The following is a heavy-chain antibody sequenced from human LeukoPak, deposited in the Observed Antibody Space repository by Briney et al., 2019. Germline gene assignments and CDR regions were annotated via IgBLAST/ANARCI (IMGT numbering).Heavy chain of an antibody. CDR2: ISSSSSYI. Sequence: GGSLRLSCAASGFTFSSYSMNWVRQAPGKGLKWVSSISSSSSYIYYADSVKGRFTISRDNAKNSLYLQMNSLRAEDTAVYYCARHQKGGKRYYYDSRGAFDIWGQGTMVTVSS. J-gene: IGHJ3*02. D-gene: IGHD3-22*01. V-gene: IGHV3-21*01. CDR3: ARHQKGGKRYYYDSRGAFDI. CDR1: GFTFSSYS.